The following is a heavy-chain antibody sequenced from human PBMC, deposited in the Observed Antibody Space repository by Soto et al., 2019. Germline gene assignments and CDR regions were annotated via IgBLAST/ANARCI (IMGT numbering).Heavy chain of an antibody. CDR3: AKGDQGSAPRV. CDR2: ISWNSGSI. Sequence: EVQLVESGGGLVQPGRSLRLSCAASGFTFDDYAMHWVRQAPGKGLEWVSGISWNSGSIGYADSVKGRFTISRDNAKNSLYLQMNSLRAEDTALYYCAKGDQGSAPRVWGQGTLVTVSS. CDR1: GFTFDDYA. D-gene: IGHD3-10*01. J-gene: IGHJ4*02. V-gene: IGHV3-9*01.